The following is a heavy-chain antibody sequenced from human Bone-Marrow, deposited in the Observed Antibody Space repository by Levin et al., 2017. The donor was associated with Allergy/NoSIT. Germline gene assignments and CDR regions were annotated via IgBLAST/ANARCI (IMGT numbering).Heavy chain of an antibody. J-gene: IGHJ4*02. CDR2: IRQDGSEK. D-gene: IGHD2-21*02. CDR1: GFTFSDYW. V-gene: IGHV3-7*01. Sequence: GESLKISCAASGFTFSDYWMSWVRQAPGKGLEWVAMIRQDGSEKKYVDSVKGRFTISRDNAKNSLSLEMNSLRAEDTAVYYGVAMTRSRTFDDWGQGTLVTVSS. CDR3: VAMTRSRTFDD.